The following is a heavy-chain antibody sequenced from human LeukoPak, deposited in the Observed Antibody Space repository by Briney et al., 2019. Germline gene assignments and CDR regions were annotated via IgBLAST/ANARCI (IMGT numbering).Heavy chain of an antibody. CDR2: INHSGST. D-gene: IGHD5-12*01. Sequence: SETLSLTCAVYGGSFSGYYWSWIRQPPGKGLEWIGEINHSGSTNYNPSLKSRVTISVDTSKNQFSLKLSSVPAADTAVYYCARGSWRASLSRRSGYDPVGFDYWGQGTLVTVSS. CDR1: GGSFSGYY. J-gene: IGHJ4*02. V-gene: IGHV4-34*01. CDR3: ARGSWRASLSRRSGYDPVGFDY.